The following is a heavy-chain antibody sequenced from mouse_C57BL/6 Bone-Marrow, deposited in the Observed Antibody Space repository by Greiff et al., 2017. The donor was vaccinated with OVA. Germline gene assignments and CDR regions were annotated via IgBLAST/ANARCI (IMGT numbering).Heavy chain of an antibody. CDR3: ARDGYYVDY. D-gene: IGHD2-3*01. CDR2: IDPEDGET. Sequence: VQLQQPGAELVRPGTSVKLSCKASGYTFTNYYMHWVKQRTEQGLEWIGRIDPEDGETKYAPKFQGKATITADTSSHTAYLQLSSLTSEDTAVYYCARDGYYVDYWGQGTTLTVSS. CDR1: GYTFTNYY. J-gene: IGHJ2*01. V-gene: IGHV14-2*01.